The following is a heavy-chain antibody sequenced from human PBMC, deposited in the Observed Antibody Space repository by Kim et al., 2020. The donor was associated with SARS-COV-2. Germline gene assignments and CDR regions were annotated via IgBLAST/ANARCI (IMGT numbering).Heavy chain of an antibody. CDR3: AKDLWALLVVYAHAFDI. CDR1: GFTFSSYA. V-gene: IGHV3-23*01. CDR2: ISGSGGST. J-gene: IGHJ3*02. D-gene: IGHD2-8*02. Sequence: GGSLRLSCAASGFTFSSYAMSWVRQAPGKGLEWVSAISGSGGSTYYADSVKGRFTISRDNSKNTLYLQMNSLRAEDTAVYYCAKDLWALLVVYAHAFDIWGQGTMVTVSS.